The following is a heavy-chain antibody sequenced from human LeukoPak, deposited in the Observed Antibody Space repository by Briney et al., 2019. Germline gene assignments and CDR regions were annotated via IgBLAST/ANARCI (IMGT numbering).Heavy chain of an antibody. V-gene: IGHV4-59*01. J-gene: IGHJ3*02. CDR1: GGSISSYY. CDR2: IYYSGRT. D-gene: IGHD1-26*01. Sequence: SETLSLTCTVSGGSISSYYWSWIRQPPGKGLEWIGYIYYSGRTNYNPSLKSRVTISVDTSKNQFSLKLRSVTAADTAVYYCARGLQWELLGAFDIWGQGTRVTVSS. CDR3: ARGLQWELLGAFDI.